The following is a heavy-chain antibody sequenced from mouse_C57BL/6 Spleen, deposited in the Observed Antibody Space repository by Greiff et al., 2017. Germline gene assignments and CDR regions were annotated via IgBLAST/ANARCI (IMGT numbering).Heavy chain of an antibody. D-gene: IGHD2-3*01. Sequence: EVKLMESGGGLVKPGGSLKLSCAASGFTFSSYAMSWVRQTPEKRLEWVAYISSGGDYIYYADTVKGRFTISRDNARNTLYLQMSSLKSEDTAMYYCTRDSDGYYFDYWGQGTTLTVSS. CDR3: TRDSDGYYFDY. CDR2: ISSGGDYI. CDR1: GFTFSSYA. V-gene: IGHV5-9-1*02. J-gene: IGHJ2*01.